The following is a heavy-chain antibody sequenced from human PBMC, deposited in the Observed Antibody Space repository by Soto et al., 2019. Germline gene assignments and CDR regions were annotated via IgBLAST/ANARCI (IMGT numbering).Heavy chain of an antibody. Sequence: ASVKVSCKVSGYTLSEVSIHWVRQTPGKGLEWMGGFDPENDETSYAQKFQGRVTLTEDTSTDTAYLELSSLRSEDTAIYYRVIAAYCSGATCYSDYNWFDPWGQGTLVTVSS. J-gene: IGHJ5*02. CDR2: FDPENDET. V-gene: IGHV1-24*01. D-gene: IGHD2-15*01. CDR1: GYTLSEVS. CDR3: VIAAYCSGATCYSDYNWFDP.